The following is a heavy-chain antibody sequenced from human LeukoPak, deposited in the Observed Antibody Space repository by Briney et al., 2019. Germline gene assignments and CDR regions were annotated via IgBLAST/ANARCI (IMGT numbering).Heavy chain of an antibody. CDR2: MNPNSGNT. Sequence: ASVKVSCKASGYTFTSYDINWVRQATGQGLEWMGWMNPNSGNTGYAQKFQGRVTMTRNTSISTAYMELSSLRSEDTAVYYCAGGPSTYDHYTSYSYLDVWAKGPRSPSP. V-gene: IGHV1-8*01. CDR1: GYTFTSYD. CDR3: AGGPSTYDHYTSYSYLDV. D-gene: IGHD3-16*02. J-gene: IGHJ6*03.